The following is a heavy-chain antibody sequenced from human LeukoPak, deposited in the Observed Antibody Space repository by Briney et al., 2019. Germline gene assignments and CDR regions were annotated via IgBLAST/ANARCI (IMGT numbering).Heavy chain of an antibody. D-gene: IGHD6-13*01. CDR2: INPSGGST. Sequence: ASVKVSCKASGYTFTSYYMHWVRQAPGQGLEWMGIINPSGGSTSYAQKFQGRVTMTRDTSTSTVYMELSSLRSEDTAVYYCARDAASSSWGNDAFDIWGQGTMVTVSS. V-gene: IGHV1-46*01. CDR3: ARDAASSSWGNDAFDI. J-gene: IGHJ3*02. CDR1: GYTFTSYY.